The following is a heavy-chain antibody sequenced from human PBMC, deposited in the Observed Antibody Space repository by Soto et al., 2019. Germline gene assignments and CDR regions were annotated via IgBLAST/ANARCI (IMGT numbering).Heavy chain of an antibody. CDR2: IYYSGST. Sequence: SETLSLTCTVSGGSISSGGYYWSWIRQHPGKGLEWIGYIYYSGSTYYNPSLKSRVTISVDTSKNQFSLKLSSVTAADTAVYYCARQHTYYYGSGRQNWFDPWGQGTLVTVSS. CDR3: ARQHTYYYGSGRQNWFDP. V-gene: IGHV4-31*03. D-gene: IGHD3-10*01. J-gene: IGHJ5*02. CDR1: GGSISSGGYY.